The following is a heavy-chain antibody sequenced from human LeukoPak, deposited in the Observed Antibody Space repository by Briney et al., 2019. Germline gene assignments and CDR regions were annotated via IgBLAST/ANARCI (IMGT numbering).Heavy chain of an antibody. J-gene: IGHJ4*02. Sequence: GGSLRLSCTASGFTLSTSWMSWVRQAPGRGLEWVASIKQDGSQKYYVDSVKGRFTISRDNSKNTLYLQMNSLRAEDTAVYYCAKEKLYGSGSYWGQGTLVTVSS. CDR3: AKEKLYGSGSY. D-gene: IGHD3-10*01. V-gene: IGHV3-7*03. CDR2: IKQDGSQK. CDR1: GFTLSTSW.